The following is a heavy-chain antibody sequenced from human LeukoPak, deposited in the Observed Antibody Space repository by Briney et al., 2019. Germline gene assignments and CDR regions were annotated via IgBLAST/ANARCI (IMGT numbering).Heavy chain of an antibody. J-gene: IGHJ6*03. Sequence: GGSLRLSCAASGFTFSSYAMGWVRQAPGKGLEWVSYISSSSSTIYYADSVKGRFTISRDNSKNTLYLQMNSLRAEDTAVYYCARDPTGSYYMDIWGKGTTVTVSS. V-gene: IGHV3-48*01. CDR3: ARDPTGSYYMDI. CDR2: ISSSSSTI. D-gene: IGHD2-15*01. CDR1: GFTFSSYA.